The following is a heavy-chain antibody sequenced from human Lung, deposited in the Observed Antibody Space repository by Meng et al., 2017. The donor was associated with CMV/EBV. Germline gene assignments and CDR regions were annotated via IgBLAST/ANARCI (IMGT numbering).Heavy chain of an antibody. Sequence: GGSLRLXCAASGFTFSSYEMNWVRQAPGKGLEWVAYISTSGTTIYYADSVRGRFTISRDNAKNSLFLQMNSLRAEDTAVYYCARSSGWLTPGGYGMDVWGQGNXV. CDR2: ISTSGTTI. D-gene: IGHD2-15*01. CDR3: ARSSGWLTPGGYGMDV. V-gene: IGHV3-48*03. CDR1: GFTFSSYE. J-gene: IGHJ6*01.